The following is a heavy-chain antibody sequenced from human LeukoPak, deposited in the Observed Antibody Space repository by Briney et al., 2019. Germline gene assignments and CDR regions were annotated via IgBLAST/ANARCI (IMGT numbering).Heavy chain of an antibody. D-gene: IGHD1-1*01. V-gene: IGHV1-8*01. J-gene: IGHJ4*02. CDR2: MNPNSGNT. CDR1: GYTSTSYD. CDR3: ARRGWKLNERGYYFDY. Sequence: GASATVSCKTSGYTSTSYDVHWVRQAAGQGLEWLGWMNPNSGNTAYAQRFQGRLSMTRDTSIRTAYMELSSLRSDDTAVYYCARRGWKLNERGYYFDYWGQGTLLTVSS.